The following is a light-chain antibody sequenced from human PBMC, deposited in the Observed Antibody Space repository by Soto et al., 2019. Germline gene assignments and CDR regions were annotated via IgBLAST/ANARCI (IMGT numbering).Light chain of an antibody. Sequence: QSVLTQPASVSGSPGQSITISCTGTSSDVGGYNYVSWYQQHPGKAHKLMIYEVSNRPSGVSNRFSGSKSGNTASLTISGLQAEDGADYYCSSYTSSSTWVFGGGTKLTVL. CDR3: SSYTSSSTWV. V-gene: IGLV2-14*01. CDR1: SSDVGGYNY. J-gene: IGLJ3*02. CDR2: EVS.